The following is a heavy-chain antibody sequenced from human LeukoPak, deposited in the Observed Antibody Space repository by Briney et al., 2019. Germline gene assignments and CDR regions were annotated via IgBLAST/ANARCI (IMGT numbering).Heavy chain of an antibody. CDR2: ISSSSSYI. V-gene: IGHV3-21*01. CDR1: GFTFSSYS. D-gene: IGHD4-23*01. Sequence: KTGGSLRRSCAASGFTFSSYSMNWVRQAPGKGLEWVSSISSSSSYIYYADSVKGRFTISRDNAKNSLYLQMNSLRAEDTAAYYCALTNYGGNSPFGDYWGQGTLVTVSS. J-gene: IGHJ4*02. CDR3: ALTNYGGNSPFGDY.